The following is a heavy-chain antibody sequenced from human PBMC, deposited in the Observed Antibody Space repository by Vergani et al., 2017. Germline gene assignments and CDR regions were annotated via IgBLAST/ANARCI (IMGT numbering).Heavy chain of an antibody. D-gene: IGHD5-12*01. CDR3: KKGGNSGYVTFPPWYYYYGMDV. V-gene: IGHV3-38-3*01. CDR2: ISGSST. CDR1: GFSVSSNE. Sequence: EVQLVESRGVLVQPGGSLRLSCAASGFSVSSNEMSWVRQAPGKGLEWVSSISGSSTYYADSRKGRITISRDNSKNMLHLQMNSLRAEDTAVYYCKKGGNSGYVTFPPWYYYYGMDVWGQGTTVTVSS. J-gene: IGHJ6*02.